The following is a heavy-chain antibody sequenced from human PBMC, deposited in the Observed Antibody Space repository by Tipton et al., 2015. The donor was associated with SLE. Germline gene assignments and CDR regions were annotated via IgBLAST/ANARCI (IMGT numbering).Heavy chain of an antibody. D-gene: IGHD3-22*01. CDR2: INPNSGRT. V-gene: IGHV1-2*02. J-gene: IGHJ4*02. Sequence: QSGPEVKKPGASVKVSCKASGYTFTDYYVHWVRQAPGQGLEWMGWINPNSGRTNCAQKFQGRVTLTRDTSISTAYMELSSLRSDDMAVYYFARAQFHDSSCGYYGAARGTVDYWGQGTLVTVSS. CDR3: ARAQFHDSSCGYYGAARGTVDY. CDR1: GYTFTDYY.